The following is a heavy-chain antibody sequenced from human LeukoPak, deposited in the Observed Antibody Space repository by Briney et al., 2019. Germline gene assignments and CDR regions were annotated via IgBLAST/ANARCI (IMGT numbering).Heavy chain of an antibody. Sequence: ASVKVSCKASGGTFSSYAISWVRQAPGQGLEWMGGIIPIFGTANYAQKFQGRVTITTDESTSTAYMELSSLRAEDTAVYYCAKGSGGQWLVLDAFDIWGQGTMVTVSS. CDR2: IIPIFGTA. J-gene: IGHJ3*02. D-gene: IGHD6-19*01. V-gene: IGHV1-69*05. CDR1: GGTFSSYA. CDR3: AKGSGGQWLVLDAFDI.